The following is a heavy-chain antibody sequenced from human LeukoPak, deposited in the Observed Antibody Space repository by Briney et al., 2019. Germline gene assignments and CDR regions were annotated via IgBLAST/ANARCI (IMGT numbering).Heavy chain of an antibody. J-gene: IGHJ4*02. Sequence: GGSLRLSCAGSGFTFNKAAMSWVRQAPGKGLEWVSGISGSGGDTYYSDSVKGRFTISRDNAKTTVYLQMNSLRTKDTAEYYCAKEGRLTVAAVVVENYFDYWGQGTPVTVSA. CDR3: AKEGRLTVAAVVVENYFDY. V-gene: IGHV3-23*01. CDR2: ISGSGGDT. CDR1: GFTFNKAA. D-gene: IGHD3-22*01.